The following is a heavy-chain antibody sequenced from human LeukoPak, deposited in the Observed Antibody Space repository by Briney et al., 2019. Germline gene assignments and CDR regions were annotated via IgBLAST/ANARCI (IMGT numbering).Heavy chain of an antibody. CDR3: ARDHYDFWSGYYTGLSYYYYGMDV. V-gene: IGHV3-74*01. J-gene: IGHJ6*02. Sequence: XRLSCAXSGFTFSXYWMHWVRQAPGKGLVWVSRINSDGSSTSYADSVKGRFTISRDNAKNTLYLQMNSLRAEDTAVYYCARDHYDFWSGYYTGLSYYYYGMDVWGQGTTVTVSS. CDR2: INSDGSST. CDR1: GFTFSXYW. D-gene: IGHD3-3*01.